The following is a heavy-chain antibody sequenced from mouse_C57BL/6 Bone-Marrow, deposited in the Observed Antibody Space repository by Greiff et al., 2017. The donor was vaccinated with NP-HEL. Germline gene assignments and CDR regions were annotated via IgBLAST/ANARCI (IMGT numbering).Heavy chain of an antibody. J-gene: IGHJ4*01. CDR3: ASMVTTRDAMDY. V-gene: IGHV5-17*01. CDR2: ISSGSSTI. D-gene: IGHD2-2*01. CDR1: GFTFSDYG. Sequence: EVQRVESGGGLVKPGGSLKLSCAASGFTFSDYGMHWVRQAPEKGLEWVAYISSGSSTIYYADTVKGRFTISRDNAKNTLFLKMTSLRSEDTAMYYCASMVTTRDAMDYWGQGTSVTVSS.